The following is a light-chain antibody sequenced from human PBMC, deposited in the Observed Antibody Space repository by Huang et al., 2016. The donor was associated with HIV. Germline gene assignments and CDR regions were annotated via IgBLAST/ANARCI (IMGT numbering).Light chain of an antibody. Sequence: EIVMTQSPATLSLSPGERATLSCRASQIIGSDYLSWYQQKPGQAPRLRIYGASTRATGIPASFGGSGSGTDFTLTISSLQPEDFAVYYCQQDYNFPITFGQGTRLEIK. V-gene: IGKV3D-7*01. J-gene: IGKJ5*01. CDR2: GAS. CDR3: QQDYNFPIT. CDR1: QIIGSDY.